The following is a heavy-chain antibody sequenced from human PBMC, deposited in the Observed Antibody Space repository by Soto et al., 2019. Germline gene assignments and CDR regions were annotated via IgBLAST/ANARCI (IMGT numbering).Heavy chain of an antibody. Sequence: QVQLQESGPGLVKPSQTLSLTCTVSGGSISSGGYYWSWIRQHPGKGLEWIGYIYYSGSTYYNPSLKSRVTISVYTSQTPFSLKLSFVTAAHSAVYYSTTTVFPWAQAPLVTVSS. CDR1: GGSISSGGYY. CDR3: TTTVFP. D-gene: IGHD1-1*01. J-gene: IGHJ5*02. V-gene: IGHV4-31*03. CDR2: IYYSGST.